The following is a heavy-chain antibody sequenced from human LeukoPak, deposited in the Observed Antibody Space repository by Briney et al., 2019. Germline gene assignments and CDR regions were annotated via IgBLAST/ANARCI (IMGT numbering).Heavy chain of an antibody. CDR2: FDPEDGET. Sequence: ASVKVSCKVSGYTLTDLSMHWVRQAPGKRLEWMGGFDPEDGETMFAQKFHGRVTMTEDTSTDTAYMDLSGLTSGDTAVYFCATAVGTYFQHWGQGTLVTASS. CDR1: GYTLTDLS. D-gene: IGHD1-26*01. V-gene: IGHV1-24*01. J-gene: IGHJ1*01. CDR3: ATAVGTYFQH.